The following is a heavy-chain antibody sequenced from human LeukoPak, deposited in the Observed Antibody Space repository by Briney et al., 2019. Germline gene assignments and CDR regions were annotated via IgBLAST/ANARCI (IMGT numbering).Heavy chain of an antibody. V-gene: IGHV3-48*04. D-gene: IGHD3-22*01. CDR3: AREDSSGYLLRGYYFDY. J-gene: IGHJ4*02. CDR1: GFSFTTYW. CDR2: ISSSGSTI. Sequence: GESLRLSCAASGFSFTTYWMSWVRQAPGKGLEWVSYISSSGSTIYYADSVKGRFTISRDNAKNSLYLQMNSLRAEDTAVYYCAREDSSGYLLRGYYFDYWGQGTLVTVSS.